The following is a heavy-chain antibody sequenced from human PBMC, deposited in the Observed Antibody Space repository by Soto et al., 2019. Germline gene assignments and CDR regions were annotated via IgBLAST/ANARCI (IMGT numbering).Heavy chain of an antibody. V-gene: IGHV3-64*01. Sequence: EVQLVESGGGLVQPGGSLRLSCAASGFTLSDYSMHWVRQAAGKGLEYVSAISYKGDTTYYANSVKGRFTISRDNSKTTLYLQMGSLRAVDMAVSYCACVSGLGQVGFDIWGQGTMVTVSS. D-gene: IGHD1-1*01. J-gene: IGHJ3*02. CDR1: GFTLSDYS. CDR3: ACVSGLGQVGFDI. CDR2: ISYKGDTT.